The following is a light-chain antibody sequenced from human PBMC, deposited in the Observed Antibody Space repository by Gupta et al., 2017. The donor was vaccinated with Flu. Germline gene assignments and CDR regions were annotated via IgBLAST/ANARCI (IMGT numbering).Light chain of an antibody. CDR1: QSLLHSNEYTY. CDR3: KQGLQTPWT. V-gene: IGKV2-28*01. Sequence: DIVMTQSPLSLPVTPGEPASISCRSSQSLLHSNEYTYLDWYVQKPGQSPQLLIYLGSNRASGVPDRFSGSGSGTDFTLKISRVEAEDVGVYYCKQGLQTPWTFGQGTKVEIK. J-gene: IGKJ1*01. CDR2: LGS.